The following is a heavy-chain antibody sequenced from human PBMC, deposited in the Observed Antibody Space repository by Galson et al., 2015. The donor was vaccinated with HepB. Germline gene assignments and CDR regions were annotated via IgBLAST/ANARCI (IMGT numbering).Heavy chain of an antibody. J-gene: IGHJ6*02. CDR1: GFTLGDYA. Sequence: SLRLSCAASGFTLGDYAMSWFRQAPGKGLEWVGFIRSKSLGGTTEYAASVKGRFIISRDESKSIAYLQMNSLRAEDTAVYYCSRDPFITMVRGVIITPGYYYGMDVWGQGTTVTVSS. CDR2: IRSKSLGGTT. V-gene: IGHV3-49*03. D-gene: IGHD3-10*01. CDR3: SRDPFITMVRGVIITPGYYYGMDV.